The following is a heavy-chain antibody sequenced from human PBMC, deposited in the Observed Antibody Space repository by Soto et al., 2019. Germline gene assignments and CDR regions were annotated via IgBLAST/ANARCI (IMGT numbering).Heavy chain of an antibody. CDR2: ISHDGRIT. Sequence: EQVMESGGGFVQPGKSVRLSCAASGFTFSVYAMHCVRQAPGKGLEWVAGISHDGRITDYGDSVKGRFTVSRDSSQSTVYLQMHTLRPEDTAVYHCAKSSPWVLGFDCWGQGTLVTVSS. D-gene: IGHD2-2*03. V-gene: IGHV3-30*18. CDR3: AKSSPWVLGFDC. CDR1: GFTFSVYA. J-gene: IGHJ4*02.